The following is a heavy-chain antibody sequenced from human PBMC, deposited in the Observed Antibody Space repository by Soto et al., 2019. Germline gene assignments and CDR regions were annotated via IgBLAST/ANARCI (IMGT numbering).Heavy chain of an antibody. CDR2: ISYDGSNK. CDR3: AVIGSSRYYYYGMDV. V-gene: IGHV3-30-3*01. CDR1: GFTFSSYA. D-gene: IGHD1-26*01. J-gene: IGHJ6*02. Sequence: ESGGGVVQPGRSLRLSCAASGFTFSSYAMHWVRQAPGKGLEWVAVISYDGSNKYYADSVKGRFTISRDNSKNTLYLQMNSLRAEDTAVYYCAVIGSSRYYYYGMDVWGQGTTVTVSS.